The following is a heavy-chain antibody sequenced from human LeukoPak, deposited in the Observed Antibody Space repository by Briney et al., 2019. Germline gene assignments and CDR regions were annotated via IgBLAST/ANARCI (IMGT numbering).Heavy chain of an antibody. CDR3: ARVGPLLQAVGYDWFDP. V-gene: IGHV1-2*02. CDR2: INPNSGGT. Sequence: GASVKVSCKASGGTFSSYAISWVRQAPGQGLEWMGWINPNSGGTNYAQKFQGRVTMTRDTSISTAYMELSRLRSDDTAVYYCARVGPLLQAVGYDWFDPWGQGTLVTVSS. D-gene: IGHD2-2*01. J-gene: IGHJ5*02. CDR1: GGTFSSYA.